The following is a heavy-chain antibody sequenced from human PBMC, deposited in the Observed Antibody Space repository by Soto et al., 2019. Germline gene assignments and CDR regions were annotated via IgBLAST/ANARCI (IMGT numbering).Heavy chain of an antibody. CDR2: ISAYNGNT. CDR3: ARKKSGFWSGYNDD. V-gene: IGHV1-18*01. D-gene: IGHD3-3*01. Sequence: GASVKVSYKASGYTFTSYGISWVRQAPGQGLEWMGWISAYNGNTNYAQKLQGRVTMTTDTSTSTAYMELRSLRSDDTAVYYCARKKSGFWSGYNDDWGQGTLVTVSS. J-gene: IGHJ4*02. CDR1: GYTFTSYG.